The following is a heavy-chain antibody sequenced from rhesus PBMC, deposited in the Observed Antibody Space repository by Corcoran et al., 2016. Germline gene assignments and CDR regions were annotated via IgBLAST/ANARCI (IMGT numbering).Heavy chain of an antibody. D-gene: IGHD4-4*01. Sequence: QLQLQQSGPRLVKPSEIPPSTCAVSGGSFRSNYWNWRRLPPRKGLEGVGRSSGGGGSSDYNSSLSSRVTFSTDTSKNQCSLGLTAVTAAETAVYFWAGGVGSHNYWGRGVLVTVSS. CDR3: AGGVGSHNY. CDR2: SSGGGGSS. J-gene: IGHJ4*01. V-gene: IGHV4-173*01. CDR1: GGSFRSNY.